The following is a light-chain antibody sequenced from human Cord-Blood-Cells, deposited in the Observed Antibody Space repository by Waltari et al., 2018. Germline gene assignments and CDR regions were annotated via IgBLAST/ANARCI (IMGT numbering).Light chain of an antibody. Sequence: DIVMTQPPDSLAVSLVERATTNCNSRQSVLYSSNNTNYLAWYQQKPGQPPKLLIYWASTREAGVPDRFSGSGSGTDFTLTISSLQAEDVAVYYCQQYYSTPFTFGPGTKVDIK. CDR1: QSVLYSSNNTNY. J-gene: IGKJ3*01. CDR2: WAS. CDR3: QQYYSTPFT. V-gene: IGKV4-1*01.